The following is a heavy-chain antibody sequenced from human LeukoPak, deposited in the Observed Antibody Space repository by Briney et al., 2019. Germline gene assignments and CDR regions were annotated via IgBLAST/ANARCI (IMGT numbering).Heavy chain of an antibody. CDR2: IYHSGST. V-gene: IGHV4-4*02. D-gene: IGHD3-10*01. CDR3: ATLYGSGSYYPSDY. Sequence: SGTLSLTCAVSGGSISSTNWWSWVRQPPGKGLEWIGEIYHSGSTNYNPSLKSRVTISVDTSKNQFSLKLSSVTAADTAVYYCATLYGSGSYYPSDYWGQGTLVTVSS. CDR1: GGSISSTNW. J-gene: IGHJ4*02.